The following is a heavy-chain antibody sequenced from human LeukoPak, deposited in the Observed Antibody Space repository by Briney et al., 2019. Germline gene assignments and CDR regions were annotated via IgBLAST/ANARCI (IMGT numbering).Heavy chain of an antibody. CDR2: IWYDGSNK. CDR1: GFTFSSYG. J-gene: IGHJ4*02. CDR3: ARVPDYYDSSGF. Sequence: GGSLRLSCAASGFTFSSYGMHWVRQAPGEGLEWVAVIWYDGSNKYYADSVKGRFTISRDNSKNTLYLQMNSLRAEDTAVYYCARVPDYYDSSGFWGQGTLVTVSS. V-gene: IGHV3-33*01. D-gene: IGHD3-22*01.